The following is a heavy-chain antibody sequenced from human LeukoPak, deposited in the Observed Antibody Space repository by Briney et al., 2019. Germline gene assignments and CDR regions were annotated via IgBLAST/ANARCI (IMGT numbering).Heavy chain of an antibody. CDR2: INSDGSST. D-gene: IGHD3-9*01. CDR3: ARATYYDILTGSHFDY. Sequence: GGSLRLSCAASGFTFSSYWMHWVRQAPGKGLGWVSRINSDGSSTSYADSVKGRFTISRDNAKNTLYLQMNSLRAEDTAVYYCARATYYDILTGSHFDYWGQGTLVTVSS. J-gene: IGHJ4*02. V-gene: IGHV3-74*01. CDR1: GFTFSSYW.